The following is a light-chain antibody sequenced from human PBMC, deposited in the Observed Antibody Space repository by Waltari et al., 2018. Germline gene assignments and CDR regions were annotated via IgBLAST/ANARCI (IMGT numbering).Light chain of an antibody. Sequence: QSALTQPASVSGSPGQSITISCTGTSSAHGGYHSAPPYQQHPGKAPKLIIYDVSNRPSGVSNRFSGSKSGNTASLTISGLQAEDEADYYCSSYISSSTLELFGGGTSLTVL. J-gene: IGLJ2*01. CDR3: SSYISSSTLEL. CDR1: SSAHGGYHS. V-gene: IGLV2-14*03. CDR2: DVS.